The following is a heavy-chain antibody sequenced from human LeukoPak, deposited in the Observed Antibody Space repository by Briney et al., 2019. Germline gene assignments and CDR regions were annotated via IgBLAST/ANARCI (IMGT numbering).Heavy chain of an antibody. D-gene: IGHD1-14*01. V-gene: IGHV4-59*01. CDR2: ISYSGST. CDR1: GGSISSDH. CDR3: ASLPIDSSTGTFGWFDP. Sequence: SETLSLTCTVSGGSISSDHWTWIRQPPGKGLEWIARISYSGSTNYSPSLKSRVTISLDSSKNQFSLRLSSVTPADTAAYYCASLPIDSSTGTFGWFDPWGQGTLVTVSS. J-gene: IGHJ5*02.